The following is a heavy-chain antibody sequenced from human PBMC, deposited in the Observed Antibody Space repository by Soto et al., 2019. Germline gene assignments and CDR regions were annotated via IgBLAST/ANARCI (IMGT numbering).Heavy chain of an antibody. CDR1: GFSLSTSGVG. D-gene: IGHD3-10*01. Sequence: QITLKESGPTLVKPTQTLTLTCTFSGFSLSTSGVGVGWIRQPPGKALEWLALIYWDDDKRYRPSLKSRLTITKDNSKNQVVLTMTNMDPVDTATYYCAHSSSYYRSGSYFRYWGQGTLVTVSS. CDR2: IYWDDDK. CDR3: AHSSSYYRSGSYFRY. V-gene: IGHV2-5*02. J-gene: IGHJ4*02.